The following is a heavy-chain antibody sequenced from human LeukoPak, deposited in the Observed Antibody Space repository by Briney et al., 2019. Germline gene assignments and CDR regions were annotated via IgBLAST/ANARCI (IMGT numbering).Heavy chain of an antibody. Sequence: SSETLSLTCTVSGGSISSYYWSWIRRPAGKGLEWIGRIYTSGSTNYNPSLKSRVTISVDKSKNQFSLKLSSVTAADTAVYYCARALGGYYNLAFDYWGQGTLVTVSS. V-gene: IGHV4-4*07. CDR2: IYTSGST. CDR3: ARALGGYYNLAFDY. CDR1: GGSISSYY. J-gene: IGHJ4*02. D-gene: IGHD3-9*01.